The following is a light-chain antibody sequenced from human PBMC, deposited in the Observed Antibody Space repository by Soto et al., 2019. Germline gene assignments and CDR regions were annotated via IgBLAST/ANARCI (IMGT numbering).Light chain of an antibody. CDR2: EVD. J-gene: IGLJ2*01. CDR1: TSDVAYYDL. Sequence: QSVLTQPASVSGSPGQSITISCAGTTSDVAYYDLVSWYQQHPGRAPKLLIYEVDKRPSGISVRFSGSKSGATASLTISGLLREDEAVYFCCTYAGHVPKFGGGTKLTVL. V-gene: IGLV2-23*02. CDR3: CTYAGHVPK.